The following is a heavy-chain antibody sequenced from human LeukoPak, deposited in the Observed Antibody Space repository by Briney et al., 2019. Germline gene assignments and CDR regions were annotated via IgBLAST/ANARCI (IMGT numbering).Heavy chain of an antibody. CDR2: MNPNSGNT. D-gene: IGHD3-22*01. CDR3: ARGSRPPYYYDSSGYYYVYYYYYMDV. V-gene: IGHV1-8*01. CDR1: GYTFTSYD. Sequence: GASVKVSCKASGYTFTSYDINWVRQATGQGLEWMGWMNPNSGNTGYAQKFQGRVTMTRNTSISTAYMELSSLRSEDTAVYYCARGSRPPYYYDSSGYYYVYYYYYMDVWGKGTTVTISS. J-gene: IGHJ6*03.